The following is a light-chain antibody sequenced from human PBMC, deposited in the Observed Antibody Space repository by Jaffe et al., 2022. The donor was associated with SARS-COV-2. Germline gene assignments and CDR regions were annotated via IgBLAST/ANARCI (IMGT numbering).Light chain of an antibody. Sequence: QSALTQPPSVSGSLGQSVTISCTGTSSDVGSYNRVSWYQQPPGTAPKLMIYDVSHRPSGVPDRFSGSKSGNTASLTISGLQAEDEADYYCSSYTSSSTLIFGGGTKLTVL. CDR2: DVS. V-gene: IGLV2-18*02. J-gene: IGLJ2*01. CDR3: SSYTSSSTLI. CDR1: SSDVGSYNR.